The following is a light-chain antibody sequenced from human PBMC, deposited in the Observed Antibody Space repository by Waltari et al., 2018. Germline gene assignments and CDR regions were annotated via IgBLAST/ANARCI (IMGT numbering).Light chain of an antibody. CDR2: SND. CDR1: NYNIGSGP. J-gene: IGLJ2*01. Sequence: QSVLTQAPSVSGTPGQRVTISCSGTNYNIGSGPVNWYQQVPGMSPKLLIYSNDQRPSGVPGRFSGSKSGTSASLAISGLQSEDEADYYCATWDGRVNGVLFGGGTKVTVL. V-gene: IGLV1-44*01. CDR3: ATWDGRVNGVL.